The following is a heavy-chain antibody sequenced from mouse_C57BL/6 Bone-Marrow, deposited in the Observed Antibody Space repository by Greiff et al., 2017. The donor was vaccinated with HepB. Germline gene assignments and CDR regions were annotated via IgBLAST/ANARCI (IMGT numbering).Heavy chain of an antibody. CDR2: IYPRSGNT. CDR3: ARWRRGPWFAY. V-gene: IGHV1-81*01. J-gene: IGHJ3*01. Sequence: VKLMESGAELARPGASVKLSCKASGYTFTSYGISWVKQRTGQGLEWIGEIYPRSGNTYYNEKFKGKATLTADKSSSTAYMELRSLTSEDSAVYFCARWRRGPWFAYWGQGTLVTVSA. CDR1: GYTFTSYG.